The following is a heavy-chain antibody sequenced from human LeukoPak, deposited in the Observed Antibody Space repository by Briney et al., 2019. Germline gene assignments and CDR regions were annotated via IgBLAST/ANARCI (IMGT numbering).Heavy chain of an antibody. D-gene: IGHD3-10*01. V-gene: IGHV4-34*01. J-gene: IGHJ5*02. CDR1: GGSFNDYF. CDR2: ANHVGST. Sequence: SETLPLTCAVSGGSFNDYFWTWIRQPPGKGLEWIGEANHVGSTNYNPSLKSRVTISVDTSKKQFSLNLMSVTAADTAVYYCGRRRITLIRGGIDPWGQGTLVTVSS. CDR3: GRRRITLIRGGIDP.